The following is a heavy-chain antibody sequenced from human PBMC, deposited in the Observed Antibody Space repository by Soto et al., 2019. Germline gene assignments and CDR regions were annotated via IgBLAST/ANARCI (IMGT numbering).Heavy chain of an antibody. Sequence: SGPTLVNPTQTLTLTCTFSGFSLSTSGVGVGWIRQPPGKALEWLALIYWDDDKRYSPSLKSRLTITKDTSKNQVVLTMTNMDPVDTATYYCAHTKGNDILTGYFKGSSGWYDFDYWGKGTLVTVAS. V-gene: IGHV2-5*02. CDR2: IYWDDDK. D-gene: IGHD3-9*01. J-gene: IGHJ4*02. CDR3: AHTKGNDILTGYFKGSSGWYDFDY. CDR1: GFSLSTSGVG.